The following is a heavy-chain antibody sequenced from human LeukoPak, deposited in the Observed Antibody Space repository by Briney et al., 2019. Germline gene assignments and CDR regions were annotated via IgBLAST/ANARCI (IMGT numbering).Heavy chain of an antibody. J-gene: IGHJ6*03. CDR3: ARGTRWGKSGSYYGYYYYYYMDV. CDR2: IIPIFGTA. D-gene: IGHD1-26*01. V-gene: IGHV1-69*06. Sequence: GASVKVSCKASGGTFSSYAISWVRQAPGQGLEWMGGIIPIFGTANYAQKFQGRVTITADKSTSTAYMELSSLRSEDTAVYYCARGTRWGKSGSYYGYYYYYYMDVWGKGTTVTASS. CDR1: GGTFSSYA.